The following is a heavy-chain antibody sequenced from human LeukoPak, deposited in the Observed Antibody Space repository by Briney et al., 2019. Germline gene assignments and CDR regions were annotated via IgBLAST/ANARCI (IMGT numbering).Heavy chain of an antibody. D-gene: IGHD1-1*01. CDR2: INTKSGGT. CDR3: ARATNWTDAGIDY. Sequence: ASVKVSCKTSGYTFTGSYMHWVRRAPGQGLEWLGWINTKSGGTKPAREFQGRVTMTRDTSISTAYMELSRLTSDDTAVYYCARATNWTDAGIDYWGQGSLVTVSS. V-gene: IGHV1-2*02. J-gene: IGHJ4*02. CDR1: GYTFTGSY.